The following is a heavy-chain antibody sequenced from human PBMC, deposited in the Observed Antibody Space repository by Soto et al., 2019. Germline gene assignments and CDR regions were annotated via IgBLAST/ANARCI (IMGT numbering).Heavy chain of an antibody. CDR3: ARVGFCIGGSCASDRWFDP. Sequence: QVHLQESGPGLEKPSETLSLTCTVSGDPISSHYWSWIRQPPGKGLEWIGNIHYSGSTDYNPSLKSRVTISLDTSKNQFSLKLNSVTAADTAVYYCARVGFCIGGSCASDRWFDPWGQGTLVTVSS. V-gene: IGHV4-59*11. D-gene: IGHD2-15*01. CDR1: GDPISSHY. J-gene: IGHJ5*02. CDR2: IHYSGST.